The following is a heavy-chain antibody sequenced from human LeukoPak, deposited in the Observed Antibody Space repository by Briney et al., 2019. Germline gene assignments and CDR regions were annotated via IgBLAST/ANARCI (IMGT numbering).Heavy chain of an antibody. V-gene: IGHV3-21*01. D-gene: IGHD3-16*01. J-gene: IGHJ4*02. Sequence: GGSLRLSCSASGFTFSDYDMNWVRQAPGKGLEWVSSISYLSSHVYYGDSVKGRFSISRDNAKNSLYLQINSLGAEDTAIYYCGRAFPPLRTSSAGDLWGQGILVTVSS. CDR3: GRAFPPLRTSSAGDL. CDR1: GFTFSDYD. CDR2: ISYLSSHV.